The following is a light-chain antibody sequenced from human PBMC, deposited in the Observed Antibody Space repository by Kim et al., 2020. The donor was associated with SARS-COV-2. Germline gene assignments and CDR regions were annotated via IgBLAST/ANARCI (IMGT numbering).Light chain of an antibody. CDR2: DAS. CDR3: QQRSNWLT. CDR1: QSVSSY. Sequence: SLSPGEMATLSCRASQSVSSYLAWYQQKPGQAPRLLIYDASNRATGIPARFSGSGSGTDFTLTISSREPEDFAVYYCQQRSNWLTFGGGTKVDIK. V-gene: IGKV3-11*01. J-gene: IGKJ4*01.